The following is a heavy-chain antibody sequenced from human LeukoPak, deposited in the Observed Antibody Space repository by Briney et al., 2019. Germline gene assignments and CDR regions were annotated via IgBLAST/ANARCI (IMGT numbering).Heavy chain of an antibody. V-gene: IGHV4-59*01. CDR2: IYYSGST. J-gene: IGHJ6*03. Sequence: KTSETLSLTCTVSGGSISSYYWSWIRQPPGKGLEWIGYIYYSGSTNYNPSLKSRVTISVDTSKNQFSLKLSSVTAADTAVYYCARGARGAAGTTYYYYMDVWGKGTTVTISS. CDR1: GGSISSYY. D-gene: IGHD6-13*01. CDR3: ARGARGAAGTTYYYYMDV.